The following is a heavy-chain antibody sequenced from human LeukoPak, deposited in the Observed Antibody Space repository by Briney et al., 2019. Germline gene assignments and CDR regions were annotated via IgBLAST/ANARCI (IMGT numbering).Heavy chain of an antibody. Sequence: SETLSRTGTGSGGSISSYYWSWIRQPPGKGLEWIGYIYYSGSTNYNPSLKSRVTISVDTSKNPFSLKLSSVTAADTAVYYCARGYSYGQKPFNDIWGQGTMVTVSS. CDR2: IYYSGST. J-gene: IGHJ3*02. V-gene: IGHV4-59*01. D-gene: IGHD5-18*01. CDR1: GGSISSYY. CDR3: ARGYSYGQKPFNDI.